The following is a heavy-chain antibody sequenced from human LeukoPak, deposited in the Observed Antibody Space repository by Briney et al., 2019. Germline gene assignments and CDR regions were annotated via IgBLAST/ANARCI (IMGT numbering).Heavy chain of an antibody. D-gene: IGHD3-10*01. CDR3: ARDFGFRATGPAGY. CDR1: GGSISSSSYY. V-gene: IGHV4-39*02. J-gene: IGHJ4*02. CDR2: IYYSGST. Sequence: SETLSLTCTVSGGSISSSSYYWGWIRQPPGKGLEWIGSIYYSGSTYYNPSLKSRVTISVDTSKNQFSLKLSSVTAADTAVYYCARDFGFRATGPAGYWGQGTLVTVSS.